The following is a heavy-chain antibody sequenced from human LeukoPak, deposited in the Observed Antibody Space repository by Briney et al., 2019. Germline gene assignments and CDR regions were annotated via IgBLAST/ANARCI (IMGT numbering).Heavy chain of an antibody. CDR1: GFTFSDYA. J-gene: IGHJ4*02. CDR3: AKASWVSSADAVL. CDR2: LRGNGDT. Sequence: RGSLRLSCAASGFTFSDYAMSWVREAPARGLEWVSSLRGNGDTFYADFVKGRFTLSRDESRNTVYLQLNDLRVEDTAVYYCAKASWVSSADAVLWGQGTVVTVSS. D-gene: IGHD3-16*01. V-gene: IGHV3-23*01.